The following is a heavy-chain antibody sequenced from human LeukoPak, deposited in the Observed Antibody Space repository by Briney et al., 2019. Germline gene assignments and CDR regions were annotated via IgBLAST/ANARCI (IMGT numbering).Heavy chain of an antibody. Sequence: GGSLRLACGASGFTFRDYSMSWVRQAPGKGLEWVANINGDGTEEHYVDSVKGRFTISRDNAKSSVSLQMRSLRAEDTAVYYCARPGFYDTGRFWLDSRGSGTLVPVSS. V-gene: IGHV3-7*01. CDR3: ARPGFYDTGRFWLDS. CDR1: GFTFRDYS. D-gene: IGHD2/OR15-2a*01. J-gene: IGHJ5*01. CDR2: INGDGTEE.